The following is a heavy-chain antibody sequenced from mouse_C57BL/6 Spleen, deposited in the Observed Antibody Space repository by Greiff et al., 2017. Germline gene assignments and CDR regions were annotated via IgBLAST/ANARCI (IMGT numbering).Heavy chain of an antibody. CDR2: INPNNGGT. Sequence: VQLQQSGPELVKPGASVKISCKASGYTFTDYYMNWVKQSHGKSLEWIGDINPNNGGTSYNQKFKGKATLTVDKSSSTAYMELRSLTSEDSAVYYCAICYYYGSWDYWGQGTTLTVSS. V-gene: IGHV1-26*01. D-gene: IGHD1-1*01. CDR1: GYTFTDYY. J-gene: IGHJ2*01. CDR3: AICYYYGSWDY.